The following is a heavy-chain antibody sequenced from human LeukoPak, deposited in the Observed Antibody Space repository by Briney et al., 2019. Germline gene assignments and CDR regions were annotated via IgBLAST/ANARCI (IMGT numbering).Heavy chain of an antibody. D-gene: IGHD1-26*01. Sequence: ASVKVSCKASGYTFTSYGISWVRQAPGQGLEWMGWINPNSGGTNYAQKFQGRVTMTRDTSISTAYMELSRLRSDDTAVYYCARGRLGMGFDLWGRGTLVTVSS. CDR3: ARGRLGMGFDL. CDR1: GYTFTSYG. V-gene: IGHV1-2*02. J-gene: IGHJ2*01. CDR2: INPNSGGT.